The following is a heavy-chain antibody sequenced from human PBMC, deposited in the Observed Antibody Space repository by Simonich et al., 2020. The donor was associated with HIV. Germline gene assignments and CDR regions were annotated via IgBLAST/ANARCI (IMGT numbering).Heavy chain of an antibody. V-gene: IGHV1-24*01. D-gene: IGHD3-9*01. Sequence: QVQLVQSGAEVKKPGASVKVSCKVSGHTLTELSMHWVQQTPGRGLEWMGGFDPEVCETIYGQKLQGRVTMTEDTSTDTAYMELSSLRSEDTALYYCATWEVKDNVLTGFSYWYFDLWGRGTLVTVSS. CDR3: ATWEVKDNVLTGFSYWYFDL. CDR2: FDPEVCET. J-gene: IGHJ2*01. CDR1: GHTLTELS.